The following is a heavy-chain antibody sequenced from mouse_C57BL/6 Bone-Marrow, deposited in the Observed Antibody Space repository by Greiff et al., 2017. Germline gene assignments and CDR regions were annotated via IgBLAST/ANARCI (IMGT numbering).Heavy chain of an antibody. Sequence: EVQLQQSGPELVKPGDSVKISCKASGYSFTGYFMNWVMQSHGKSLEWIGRINPYNGDTFYNQKFKGKATLTVDKSSSTAHMELRSLTSEDSEVYYCARHYAFSYYFDDWGQGTTLTVSS. V-gene: IGHV1-20*01. J-gene: IGHJ2*01. CDR3: ARHYAFSYYFDD. CDR2: INPYNGDT. D-gene: IGHD1-1*01. CDR1: GYSFTGYF.